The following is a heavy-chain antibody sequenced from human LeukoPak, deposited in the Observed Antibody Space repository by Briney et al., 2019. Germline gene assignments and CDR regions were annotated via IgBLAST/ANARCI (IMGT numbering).Heavy chain of an antibody. CDR1: GGSFSGYY. CDR3: ARGPSYTYYYDRSGYYLNY. CDR2: INHSGST. D-gene: IGHD3-22*01. J-gene: IGHJ4*02. Sequence: PSETLSLTCAVYGGSFSGYYWSWIRQPPGKGLEWIGEINHSGSTNYNPSLKNRVTISVDTSKNQFSLKLSSVTAADTAVYYCARGPSYTYYYDRSGYYLNYWGQGTLVTVSS. V-gene: IGHV4-34*01.